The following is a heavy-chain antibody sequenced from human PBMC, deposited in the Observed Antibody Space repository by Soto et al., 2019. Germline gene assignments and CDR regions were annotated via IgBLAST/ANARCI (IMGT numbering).Heavy chain of an antibody. Sequence: GASVKLSCKASGYTFTSYAMHWVRQAPGQRLEWMGWINAGNGNTKYSQKFQGRVTITRDTSASTAYMELSSLRSEDTAVYYCARARVKWNYPDDWFDPWGQGTPVTVSS. CDR1: GYTFTSYA. D-gene: IGHD1-7*01. J-gene: IGHJ5*02. V-gene: IGHV1-3*01. CDR2: INAGNGNT. CDR3: ARARVKWNYPDDWFDP.